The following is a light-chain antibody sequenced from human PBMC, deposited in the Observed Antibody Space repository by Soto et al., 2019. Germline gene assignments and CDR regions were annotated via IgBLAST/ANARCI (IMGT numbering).Light chain of an antibody. CDR2: GIS. CDR3: QQYGNLPWT. V-gene: IGKV3-20*01. J-gene: IGKJ1*01. CDR1: QRVSGTY. Sequence: EIVLTQSPGTLSLSPGESVILSCRASQRVSGTYLAWYQQRPGQAPRLLMYGISSRATGIPDRFSGSWSGTDFTLTITRLEPEDFAVYFCQQYGNLPWTFGQGTKVEIK.